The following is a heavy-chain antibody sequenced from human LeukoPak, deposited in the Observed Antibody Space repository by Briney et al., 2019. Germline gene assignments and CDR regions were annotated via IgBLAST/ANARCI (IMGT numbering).Heavy chain of an antibody. J-gene: IGHJ4*02. CDR3: TAGNWYNLFDY. V-gene: IGHV1-24*01. CDR1: GYTLTELS. D-gene: IGHD1-1*01. CDR2: FDPGDGEI. Sequence: ASVKVSCKVSGYTLTELSMHWVRQAPGKGLEWMGGFDPGDGEIIYAQKFQGRVTMTEDTSTDTAYIELRSLRSEDTAVYYCTAGNWYNLFDYWGQGTLVTVSS.